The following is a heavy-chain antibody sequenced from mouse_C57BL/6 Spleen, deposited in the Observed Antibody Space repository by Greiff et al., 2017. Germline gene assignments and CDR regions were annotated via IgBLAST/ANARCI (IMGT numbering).Heavy chain of an antibody. CDR1: GYSITSGYY. Sequence: DVQLQESGPGLVKPSQSLSLTCSVTGYSITSGYYWNWIRQFPGNKLEWMGYISYDGSNNYNPSLKNRISITRDTSKNQFFLKLNSVTTEDTATYYCADYSNYFAYWGQGTLVTVSA. J-gene: IGHJ3*01. CDR2: ISYDGSN. CDR3: ADYSNYFAY. D-gene: IGHD2-5*01. V-gene: IGHV3-6*01.